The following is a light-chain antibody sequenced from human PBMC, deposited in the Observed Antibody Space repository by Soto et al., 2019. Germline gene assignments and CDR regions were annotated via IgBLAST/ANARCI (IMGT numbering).Light chain of an antibody. J-gene: IGLJ3*02. CDR1: SSNIGRNY. Sequence: QSVLTQPPSASGTPGQRVTISCSGSSSNIGRNYVYWYRQDPGTAPKLLIYKNNQRPSGVPDRFSGSKSGTSASLAISGLRSEDEADYYCAAWDDSLSGRVFGGGTKVTVL. CDR3: AAWDDSLSGRV. CDR2: KNN. V-gene: IGLV1-47*01.